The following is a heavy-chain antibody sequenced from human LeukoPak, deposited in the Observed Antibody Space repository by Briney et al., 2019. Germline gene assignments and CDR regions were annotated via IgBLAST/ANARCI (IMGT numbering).Heavy chain of an antibody. V-gene: IGHV3-53*01. CDR2: IYSGGGT. J-gene: IGHJ6*02. CDR1: GFTVSSNY. Sequence: PGGSLRLSCAASGFTVSSNYMSWVRQAPGKGLEWVSVIYSGGGTYYADSVKGRFTISKDNSKNTLYLQMNSLRAEDTAVYYCARDRYYYGVDVWGQGTTVTVSS. CDR3: ARDRYYYGVDV.